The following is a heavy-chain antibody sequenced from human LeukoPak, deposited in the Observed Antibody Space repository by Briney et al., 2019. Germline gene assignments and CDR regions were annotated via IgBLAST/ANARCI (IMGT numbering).Heavy chain of an antibody. CDR2: IRSKAYGGTT. CDR1: GFTFGDYA. V-gene: IGHV3-49*04. Sequence: GGSLRLSCTASGFTFGDYAMSWVRQAPGKGLEWVGFIRSKAYGGTTEYAASVKGRFTTSRDDSKSIACLQMNSLKTEDTAVYYCTRVAVTYYDSSGYYFDYWGQGTLVTVSS. D-gene: IGHD3-22*01. J-gene: IGHJ4*02. CDR3: TRVAVTYYDSSGYYFDY.